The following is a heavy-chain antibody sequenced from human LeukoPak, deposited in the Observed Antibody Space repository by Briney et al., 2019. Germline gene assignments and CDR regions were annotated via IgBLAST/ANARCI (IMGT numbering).Heavy chain of an antibody. J-gene: IGHJ1*01. CDR3: AKDPRVVVVAATLDPGYFQH. Sequence: PGGSLRLSCAASGFTFSSYSMSWVRQAPGKGLEWVSSISSSSSYIYYADSVKGRFTISRGNSKNTLYLQMNSLRAEDTAVYYCAKDPRVVVVAATLDPGYFQHWGQGTLVTVSS. CDR1: GFTFSSYS. D-gene: IGHD2-15*01. V-gene: IGHV3-21*01. CDR2: ISSSSSYI.